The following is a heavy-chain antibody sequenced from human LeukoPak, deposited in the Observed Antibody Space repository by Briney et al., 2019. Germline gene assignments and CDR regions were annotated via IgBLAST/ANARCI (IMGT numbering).Heavy chain of an antibody. CDR1: GGSLSTYY. CDR2: INYSGST. CDR3: ARLNGGY. Sequence: SETLSLTCIVSGGSLSTYYWSWIRQPPGKGLEWIGYINYSGSTNYNPSLKSRVTISVDTSKNQFSPKLISVTAADTAVYYCARLNGGYWGQGTLVTVSS. D-gene: IGHD7-27*01. J-gene: IGHJ4*02. V-gene: IGHV4-59*01.